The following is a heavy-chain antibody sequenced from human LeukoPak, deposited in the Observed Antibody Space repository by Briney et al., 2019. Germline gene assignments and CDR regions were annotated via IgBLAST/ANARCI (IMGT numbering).Heavy chain of an antibody. J-gene: IGHJ4*02. V-gene: IGHV1-69*13. Sequence: SVKVSCKASGGTFSSYAISWVRQAPGQGLEWMGGIIPIFGTANYAQKFQGRVTITADESTSTAYMELSSLRSEDTAVYYCARTLSGHDLHLWYWGQGTLVTVSS. D-gene: IGHD5-12*01. CDR1: GGTFSSYA. CDR2: IIPIFGTA. CDR3: ARTLSGHDLHLWY.